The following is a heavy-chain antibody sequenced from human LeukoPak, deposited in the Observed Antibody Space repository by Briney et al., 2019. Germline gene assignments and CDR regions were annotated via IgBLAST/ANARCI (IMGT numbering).Heavy chain of an antibody. CDR1: GFTFSSYG. Sequence: GGSLRLSCAASGFTFSSYGMHWVRQAPGEGLEWVAVIWYDGSNKYYADSVKGRFTISRDNSKNTLYLQMNSLRAEDTAVYYCARTPYSSGWYYFDYWGQGTLVTVSS. J-gene: IGHJ4*02. CDR2: IWYDGSNK. CDR3: ARTPYSSGWYYFDY. V-gene: IGHV3-33*01. D-gene: IGHD6-19*01.